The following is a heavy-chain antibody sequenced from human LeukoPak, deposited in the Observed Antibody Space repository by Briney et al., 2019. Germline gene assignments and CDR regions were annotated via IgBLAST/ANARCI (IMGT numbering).Heavy chain of an antibody. V-gene: IGHV1-8*01. CDR3: AREARDCSSTSCYTQHIDY. CDR1: GYTFTSYD. D-gene: IGHD2-2*02. Sequence: ASVKVSCTASGYTFTSYDINWVRQATGQGLEWMGWMNPNSGNTGYAQKFQGRVTMTRNTSISTAYMELSSLRSEDTAVYYCAREARDCSSTSCYTQHIDYWGRGTLVTVSS. CDR2: MNPNSGNT. J-gene: IGHJ4*02.